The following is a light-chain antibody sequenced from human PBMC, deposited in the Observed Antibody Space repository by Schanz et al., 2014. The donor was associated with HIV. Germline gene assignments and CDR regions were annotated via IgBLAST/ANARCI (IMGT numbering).Light chain of an antibody. J-gene: IGLJ1*01. CDR1: SSDIGTYNY. V-gene: IGLV2-14*03. CDR3: SSYTSISTPIYV. CDR2: DVS. Sequence: QSVLTQPASVSGSPGQSITISCIGTSSDIGTYNYVSWYQQLPGKAPKLIIYDVSNRPSEISYRFSGSKSGHAASLTISGLQAEDEADYYCSSYTSISTPIYVFGTGTKLTVL.